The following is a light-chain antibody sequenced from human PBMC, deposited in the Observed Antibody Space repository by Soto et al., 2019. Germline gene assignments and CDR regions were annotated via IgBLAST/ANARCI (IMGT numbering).Light chain of an antibody. Sequence: QSVLTHPASVSGSPGQSYTVSCLGNSSDVGGYNYVSWYQQHPGKAPKLMIYDVSNRPSGVSNRFSGSKSGNTASLTISGLQAEDESDYYCSSYTSSSTYVFGTGTKVTV. J-gene: IGLJ1*01. V-gene: IGLV2-14*01. CDR2: DVS. CDR1: SSDVGGYNY. CDR3: SSYTSSSTYV.